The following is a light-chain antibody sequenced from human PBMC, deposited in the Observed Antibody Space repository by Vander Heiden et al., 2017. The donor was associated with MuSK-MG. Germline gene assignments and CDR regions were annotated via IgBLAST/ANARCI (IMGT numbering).Light chain of an antibody. Sequence: SVLTQPPSSSATPGQWVTISCSGSSSNIGSNYVYWYQQHPGTAPKLLIYKNNQRPSGVPDRFSGSKSGTSASLAISGLRSEDEADYYCAAWDDSLRGWVFGGGTKLTVL. CDR2: KNN. CDR1: SSNIGSNY. V-gene: IGLV1-47*01. CDR3: AAWDDSLRGWV. J-gene: IGLJ3*02.